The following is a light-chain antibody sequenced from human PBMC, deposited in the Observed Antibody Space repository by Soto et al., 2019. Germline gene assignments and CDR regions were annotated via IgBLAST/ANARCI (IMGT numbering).Light chain of an antibody. V-gene: IGLV2-8*01. CDR1: SSDVGGYKY. J-gene: IGLJ1*01. Sequence: QSALTQPPSASGSPGQSVTISCTGTSSDVGGYKYVAWYQQHPGKAPKLVIYEVSKRPSGVPDPFSGSKSGNTASLTVSGLQADDEADYYCSSYAGSNNFDVFGTGTKVTVL. CDR2: EVS. CDR3: SSYAGSNNFDV.